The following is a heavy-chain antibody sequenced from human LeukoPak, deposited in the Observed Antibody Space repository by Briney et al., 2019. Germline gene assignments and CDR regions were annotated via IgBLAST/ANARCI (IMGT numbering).Heavy chain of an antibody. D-gene: IGHD6-13*01. Sequence: GGSLRLSCAASGFSFNRYAVAWVRQAPGKGLEWVSTISGSGGRTFFADSVKGRFTVSRDNSKNTLYLQMNSLRAEDTAVYYCARDPGIAAAGTGEYFDYWGQGTLVTVSS. CDR3: ARDPGIAAAGTGEYFDY. CDR1: GFSFNRYA. CDR2: ISGSGGRT. J-gene: IGHJ4*02. V-gene: IGHV3-23*01.